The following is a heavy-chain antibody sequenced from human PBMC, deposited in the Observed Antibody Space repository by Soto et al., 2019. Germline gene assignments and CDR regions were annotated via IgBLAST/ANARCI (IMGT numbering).Heavy chain of an antibody. V-gene: IGHV3-23*01. CDR1: GFTFSSYA. J-gene: IGHJ4*02. D-gene: IGHD2-15*01. CDR3: ARRRGAGGHFDY. Sequence: GGSLRLSCAASGFTFSSYAMGWVRQGPGKGLEWVAVVSIGGSTHYADSVRGRFTISRDNSKNTLSLQMNSLTAEDTAVYFCARRRGAGGHFDYWGQGALVTVSS. CDR2: VSIGGST.